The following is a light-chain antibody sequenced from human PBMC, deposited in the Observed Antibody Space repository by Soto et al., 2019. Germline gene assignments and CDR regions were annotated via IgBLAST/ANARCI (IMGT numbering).Light chain of an antibody. V-gene: IGKV1-5*01. CDR1: QSISSW. J-gene: IGKJ1*01. CDR2: DAS. Sequence: DIQMTQSPSTLSASVGDRVTLTCRASQSISSWLAWYQQKPGKDPKLLIYDASILESGVPSRFSGSGSGTEFTLTISSLQPEDFATYYCQQYNTYWTVGQGNKVDIK. CDR3: QQYNTYWT.